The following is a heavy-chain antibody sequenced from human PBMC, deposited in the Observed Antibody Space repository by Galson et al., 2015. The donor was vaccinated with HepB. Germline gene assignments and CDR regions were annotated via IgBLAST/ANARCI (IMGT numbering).Heavy chain of an antibody. CDR2: IYSGGST. Sequence: SLRLSCAASGFTVSSNYMSWVRQAPGKGLEWVSVIYSGGSTYYADSVKGRFTISRDNSKNTLYLQMNSLRAEDTAVYYCAKLLRWQGHYDAFDIWGQGTMVTVSS. V-gene: IGHV3-53*01. CDR3: AKLLRWQGHYDAFDI. J-gene: IGHJ3*02. D-gene: IGHD4-23*01. CDR1: GFTVSSNY.